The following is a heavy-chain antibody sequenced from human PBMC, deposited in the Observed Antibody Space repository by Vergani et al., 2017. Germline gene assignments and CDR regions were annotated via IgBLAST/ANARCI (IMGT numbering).Heavy chain of an antibody. CDR1: GSSISSYY. V-gene: IGHV4-59*01. CDR3: ARGLSGYEH. Sequence: QVQLQESGPGLVKPSETLSLTCTVSGSSISSYYWSWIRQPPGKGLEWIGYIYYSGSTNYNPSLKSRVTISVDTSKNQFSLKLRSVTAADTAVYYCARGLSGYEHWGQGTLVTVSS. CDR2: IYYSGST. D-gene: IGHD5-12*01. J-gene: IGHJ1*01.